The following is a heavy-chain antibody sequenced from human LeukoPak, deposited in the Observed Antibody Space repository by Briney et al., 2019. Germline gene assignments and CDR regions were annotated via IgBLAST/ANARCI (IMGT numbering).Heavy chain of an antibody. D-gene: IGHD3-22*01. Sequence: ASVKVSCKASGYTFTSYGISWVRQAPGQGLEWMGWISAYSGNTNYAQKLQGRVTMTTDTSTSTAYMELRSLRSDDTAVYYCARAHGYDSSGYSEAYFDYWGQGTLVTVSS. CDR2: ISAYSGNT. V-gene: IGHV1-18*01. J-gene: IGHJ4*02. CDR1: GYTFTSYG. CDR3: ARAHGYDSSGYSEAYFDY.